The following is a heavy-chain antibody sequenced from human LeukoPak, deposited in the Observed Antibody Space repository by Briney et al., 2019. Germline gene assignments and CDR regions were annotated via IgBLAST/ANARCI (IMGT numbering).Heavy chain of an antibody. J-gene: IGHJ4*02. D-gene: IGHD3-9*01. Sequence: SVMVSCKASGGTFSSYAISWVRQAPGQGLEWMGGIIPIFGTTNYAQKLQGRVTITADKSTSTAYMALSSLRSEDTAVYYCATLPRVLRYFDWLSTLPDYWGQGTLVTVSS. CDR1: GGTFSSYA. V-gene: IGHV1-69*06. CDR3: ATLPRVLRYFDWLSTLPDY. CDR2: IIPIFGTT.